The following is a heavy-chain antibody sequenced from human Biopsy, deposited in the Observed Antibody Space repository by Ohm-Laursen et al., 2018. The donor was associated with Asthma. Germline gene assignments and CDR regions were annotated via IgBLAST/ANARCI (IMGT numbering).Heavy chain of an antibody. D-gene: IGHD4-17*01. Sequence: LSLTCAASGFTFSTHHLSWVRQAPGKGLEWVSVIYNDGRAYYADSVKGRFTVSRDNSKNTLFLQMNSLRAEDTAVYYCTRTTTVTTTYAMDVWGRGTTVTVSS. CDR2: IYNDGRA. V-gene: IGHV3-53*01. J-gene: IGHJ6*02. CDR3: TRTTTVTTTYAMDV. CDR1: GFTFSTHH.